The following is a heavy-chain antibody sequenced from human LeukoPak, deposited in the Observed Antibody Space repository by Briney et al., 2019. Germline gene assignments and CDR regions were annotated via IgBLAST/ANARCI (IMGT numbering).Heavy chain of an antibody. CDR3: ARDKPQKAVYYYMDV. Sequence: ASVKVSCKASGYTFTSYGISWVRQAPGQGLEWMGWISADNGNTNYVQKLQGRVTMTTDTSTSTVYMELRSLRSDDTAVYYCARDKPQKAVYYYMDVWGKGTTVTVSS. CDR2: ISADNGNT. CDR1: GYTFTSYG. J-gene: IGHJ6*03. V-gene: IGHV1-18*01. D-gene: IGHD2-15*01.